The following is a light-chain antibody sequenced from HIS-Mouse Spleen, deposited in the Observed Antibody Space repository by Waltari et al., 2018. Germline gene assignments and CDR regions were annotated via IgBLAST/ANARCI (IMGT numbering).Light chain of an antibody. CDR3: QQYNNWPLT. V-gene: IGKV1-5*01. CDR1: QSISSW. Sequence: DIQMTQSPSTLSASVGDRVTITCRASQSISSWLAWYQQKPGKAPKLLIYGASTRATGIPARFSGSGSGTEFTLTISSMQSEDFAVYYCQQYNNWPLTFGGGTKVEIK. CDR2: GAS. J-gene: IGKJ4*01.